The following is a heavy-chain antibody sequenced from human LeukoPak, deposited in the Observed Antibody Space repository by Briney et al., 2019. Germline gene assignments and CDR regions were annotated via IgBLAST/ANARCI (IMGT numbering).Heavy chain of an antibody. D-gene: IGHD4-17*01. V-gene: IGHV3-23*01. Sequence: PGGSLRLSCAASGFTFTNYAMTWVRQAPGKGLEWVSGISVSGGSTYYADSVKGRFTISRDTSKNTLYLQMNSLRAEDTAVYYCARDTYGDGFDYWGQGTLVTVSS. J-gene: IGHJ4*02. CDR1: GFTFTNYA. CDR3: ARDTYGDGFDY. CDR2: ISVSGGST.